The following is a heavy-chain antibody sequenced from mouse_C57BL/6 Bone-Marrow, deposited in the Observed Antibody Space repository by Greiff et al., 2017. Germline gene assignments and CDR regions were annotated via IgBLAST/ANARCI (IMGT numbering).Heavy chain of an antibody. V-gene: IGHV1-59*01. CDR2: IDPSDSYT. CDR3: ARYSSWLAY. CDR1: GYTFTSYW. Sequence: QVQLKQPGAELVRPGTSVKLSCKASGYTFTSYWMHWVKQRPGQGLEWIGVIDPSDSYTNYNQKFKGKATLTVDTSSSTAYMQLSGLTSEDSAVYYCARYSSWLAYWGQGTLVTVSA. J-gene: IGHJ3*01.